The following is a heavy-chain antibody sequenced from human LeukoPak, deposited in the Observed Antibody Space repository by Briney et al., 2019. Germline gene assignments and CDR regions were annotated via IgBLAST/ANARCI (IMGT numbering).Heavy chain of an antibody. Sequence: GGSLRLSCAASGFTFDDYTMHWVRQAPGKGLEWVSLISWDGGSTYYADSVKGRFTISRDNSKNTLYLQMNSLRAEDTAVYYCAKLTSGWVVAAFDFWGQGTLVSVSS. CDR1: GFTFDDYT. J-gene: IGHJ4*02. V-gene: IGHV3-43*01. CDR3: AKLTSGWVVAAFDF. CDR2: ISWDGGST. D-gene: IGHD5-12*01.